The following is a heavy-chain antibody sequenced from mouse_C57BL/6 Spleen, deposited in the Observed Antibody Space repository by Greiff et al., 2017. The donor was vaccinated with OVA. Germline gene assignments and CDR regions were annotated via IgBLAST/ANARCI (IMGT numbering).Heavy chain of an antibody. CDR2: IYPNNGGN. V-gene: IGHV1-34*01. Sequence: VQLQQSGPELVKPGASVKMSCKASGYTFTDYYMPWVKQSPGQSLEWIGYIYPNNGGNGYNQKFKGKATLTVDTSSSTAYLELRSLTSEDSAVYDCDRWNGDVTGTGAMDYWGKGTSVTVSS. CDR3: DRWNGDVTGTGAMDY. CDR1: GYTFTDYY. J-gene: IGHJ4*01. D-gene: IGHD4-1*01.